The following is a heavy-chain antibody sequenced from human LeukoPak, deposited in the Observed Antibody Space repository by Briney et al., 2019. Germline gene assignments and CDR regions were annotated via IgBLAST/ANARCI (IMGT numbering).Heavy chain of an antibody. CDR2: ISSSSTTI. Sequence: GGSLRLSCAASGFTLSGYSMNWVRQAPGKGLEWVSYISSSSTTIYYADSVKGRFTISRDNAKNSLYLQMNSLRAEDTALYYCARDRCSGGRCYSLSVGHMDVWGKGTTVTVSS. CDR3: ARDRCSGGRCYSLSVGHMDV. J-gene: IGHJ6*03. CDR1: GFTLSGYS. D-gene: IGHD2-15*01. V-gene: IGHV3-48*01.